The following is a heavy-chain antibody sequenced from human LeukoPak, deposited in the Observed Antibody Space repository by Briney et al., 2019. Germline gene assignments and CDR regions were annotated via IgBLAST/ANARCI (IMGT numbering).Heavy chain of an antibody. Sequence: VASVEVSCKASGYTFTGYYMHWVRQAPGQGLEWMGWINPNSGGTNYAQKFQGRVTMTRDTSISTAYKELSRLRSDDTAVYYCARDSYSSGYQDWGQGTLVTVSS. D-gene: IGHD3-22*01. CDR1: GYTFTGYY. J-gene: IGHJ4*02. V-gene: IGHV1-2*02. CDR2: INPNSGGT. CDR3: ARDSYSSGYQD.